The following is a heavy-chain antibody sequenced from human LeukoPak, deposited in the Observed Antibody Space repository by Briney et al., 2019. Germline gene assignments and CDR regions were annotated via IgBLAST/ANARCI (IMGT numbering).Heavy chain of an antibody. Sequence: SQTLSLTCAVSGGSISSGGYSWSWIRQPPGKGLEWIGYIYHSGSTYYNPSLKSRVTISVDRSKNQFSLKLSSVPAADTAVYYCARCNSGSYYLQNWFDPWGQGTLVTVSS. CDR1: GGSISSGGYS. J-gene: IGHJ5*02. V-gene: IGHV4-30-2*01. D-gene: IGHD3-10*01. CDR2: IYHSGST. CDR3: ARCNSGSYYLQNWFDP.